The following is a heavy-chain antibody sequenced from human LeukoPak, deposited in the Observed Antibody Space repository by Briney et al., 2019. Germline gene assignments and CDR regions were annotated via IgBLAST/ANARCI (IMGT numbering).Heavy chain of an antibody. Sequence: SETLSLTCTVSGGSISSYYWSWIRQPAGKGLEWIGRIYTSGSTHYNPSLKSRVTISVDTSKNQFSLKLSSVTAADTAVYYCARRRRGSGSYYNDWGQGTLVTVSS. CDR1: GGSISSYY. V-gene: IGHV4-4*07. J-gene: IGHJ4*02. D-gene: IGHD3-10*01. CDR3: ARRRRGSGSYYND. CDR2: IYTSGST.